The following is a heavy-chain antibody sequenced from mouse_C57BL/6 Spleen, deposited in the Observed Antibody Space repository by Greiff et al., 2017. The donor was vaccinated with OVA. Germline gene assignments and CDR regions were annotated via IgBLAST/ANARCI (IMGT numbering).Heavy chain of an antibody. CDR3: ASQISYYFDY. CDR2: ISSGSSTI. Sequence: EVKVVESGGGLVKPGGSLKLSCAASGFTFSDYGMHWVRQAPEKGLEWVAYISSGSSTIYYADTVKGRFTISRDNAKNTLFLQMTSLRSEDTAMYYCASQISYYFDYWGQGTTLTVSS. CDR1: GFTFSDYG. V-gene: IGHV5-17*01. J-gene: IGHJ2*01.